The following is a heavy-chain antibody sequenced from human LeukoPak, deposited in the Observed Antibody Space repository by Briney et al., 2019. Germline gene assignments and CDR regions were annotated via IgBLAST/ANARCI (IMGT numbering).Heavy chain of an antibody. CDR1: GFTFSSYA. Sequence: GGSLRLSCAVSGFTFSSYAMSWVRQAPGKGLEWVSSISSGGGDTHYADSVKGRFTISRDNSKNTLHLQMNSLRAEDTAVYYCAKKGGSGSYYNFDYWGQGTLVTVSS. CDR3: AKKGGSGSYYNFDY. V-gene: IGHV3-23*01. D-gene: IGHD3-10*01. CDR2: ISSGGGDT. J-gene: IGHJ4*02.